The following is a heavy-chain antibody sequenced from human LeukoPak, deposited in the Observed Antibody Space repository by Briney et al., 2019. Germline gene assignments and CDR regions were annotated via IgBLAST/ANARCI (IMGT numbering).Heavy chain of an antibody. CDR2: IFPSSGEI. D-gene: IGHD5-18*01. J-gene: IGHJ4*02. CDR1: GFTFSTFA. V-gene: IGHV3-23*01. CDR3: ATYRQVLLPFES. Sequence: GGSLRLSCAASGFTFSTFAMIWVRQPPRKGLEWVSSIFPSSGEIHYADSVRGRFTISRDNSKSILSLQMNSLRAEDTAIYYCATYRQVLLPFESWGQGTLVTVSS.